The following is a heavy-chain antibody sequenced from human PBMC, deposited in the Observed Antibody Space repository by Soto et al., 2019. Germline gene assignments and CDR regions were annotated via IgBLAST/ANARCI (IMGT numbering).Heavy chain of an antibody. J-gene: IGHJ4*02. CDR3: AKVGSGWAPFDH. V-gene: IGHV3-23*01. CDR1: GFTFIRYA. CDR2: ISGGGGST. D-gene: IGHD6-19*01. Sequence: EVQLLETGGGLVQPGGSLRLSCAASGFTFIRYAMRWVRQAPGKGLEWVSMISGGGGSTYYADSVKGRFTISRDNSKHTLHLQMNILRAEDTAVYYCAKVGSGWAPFDHWGQGTLVTVSS.